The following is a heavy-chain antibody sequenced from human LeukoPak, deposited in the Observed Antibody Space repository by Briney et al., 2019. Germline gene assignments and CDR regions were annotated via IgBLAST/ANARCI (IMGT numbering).Heavy chain of an antibody. J-gene: IGHJ4*02. CDR1: GFTFSSYS. CDR2: ISSSSSYI. D-gene: IGHD2-21*01. CDR3: VEGGGDWVYFDY. Sequence: GGSLRLXCAASGFTFSSYSMNWVRRAPGKGLESVSSISSSSSYIYYADSVKGRFTISRDNAKNSLYLQMNSLRAEDTAVYYRVEGGGDWVYFDYWGQGTLVTVSS. V-gene: IGHV3-21*01.